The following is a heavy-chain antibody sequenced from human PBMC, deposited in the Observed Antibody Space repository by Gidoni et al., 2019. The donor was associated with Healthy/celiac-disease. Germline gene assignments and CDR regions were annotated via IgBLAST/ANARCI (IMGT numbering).Heavy chain of an antibody. V-gene: IGHV3-23*01. CDR1: GFTFSSYA. J-gene: IGHJ6*02. CDR2: ISGSGGST. D-gene: IGHD3-3*01. Sequence: EVQLLESGGGLVQPGGSLRLSCAASGFTFSSYAMSWVRQAPGKGLEWVSAISGSGGSTYYTDSVKGRFTISRDNSKNTLYLQMNSLRAEDTAVYYCAKVPDFWSGPTMDVWGQGTTVTVSS. CDR3: AKVPDFWSGPTMDV.